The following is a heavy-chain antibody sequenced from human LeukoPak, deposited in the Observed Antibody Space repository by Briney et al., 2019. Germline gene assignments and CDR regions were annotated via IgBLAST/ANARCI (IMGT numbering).Heavy chain of an antibody. CDR3: ARDLAGPYYYYYYMDV. D-gene: IGHD6-13*01. Sequence: WASVKVSCTASGYTFTGYYMHWVRQAPGQGLEWMGWINPNSGGTNYAQKFQGRVTMTRDTSISSAYMELSRLRSDDTAVYYCARDLAGPYYYYYYMDVWGKGTTVTVSS. V-gene: IGHV1-2*02. CDR2: INPNSGGT. J-gene: IGHJ6*03. CDR1: GYTFTGYY.